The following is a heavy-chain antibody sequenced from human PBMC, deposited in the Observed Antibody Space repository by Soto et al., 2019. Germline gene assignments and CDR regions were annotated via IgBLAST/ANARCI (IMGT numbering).Heavy chain of an antibody. J-gene: IGHJ3*02. V-gene: IGHV4-4*02. CDR1: GGSISSSNW. CDR2: IYHSGST. CDR3: ARAPEGADACDI. Sequence: QVQLQESGPGLVKPSGTLSLTCAVSGGSISSSNWWSWVRQPPGKGLEWIGEIYHSGSTNYNPSLKSRGTISVDKSKNQFSLKVSSVTAADTAVDYCARAPEGADACDIWGQGTMVTVSS. D-gene: IGHD1-26*01.